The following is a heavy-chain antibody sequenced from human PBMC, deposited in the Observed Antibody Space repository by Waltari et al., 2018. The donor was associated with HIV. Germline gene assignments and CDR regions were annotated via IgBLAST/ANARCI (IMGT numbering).Heavy chain of an antibody. J-gene: IGHJ4*02. V-gene: IGHV4-59*09. CDR2: ST. CDR3: ARGGVFGYSYGFDY. Sequence: STNYNPSLKSRVTISVDTSKNQFSLKLSSVTAADTAVYYCARGGVFGYSYGFDYWGQGTLVTVSS. D-gene: IGHD5-18*01.